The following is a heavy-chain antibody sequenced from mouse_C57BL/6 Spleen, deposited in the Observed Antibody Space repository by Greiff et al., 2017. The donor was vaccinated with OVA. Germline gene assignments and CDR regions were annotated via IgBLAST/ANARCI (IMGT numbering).Heavy chain of an antibody. CDR2: IDPENGDT. CDR3: TTYYGSSYGFSY. V-gene: IGHV14-4*01. J-gene: IGHJ2*01. Sequence: VQLKQSGAELVRPGASVKLSCTASGFNIKDDYMHWVKQRPEQGLEWIGWIDPENGDTEYASKFQGKATITADTSSNTAYLQLSSLTSEDTAVYYCTTYYGSSYGFSYWGQGTTLTVSS. D-gene: IGHD1-1*01. CDR1: GFNIKDDY.